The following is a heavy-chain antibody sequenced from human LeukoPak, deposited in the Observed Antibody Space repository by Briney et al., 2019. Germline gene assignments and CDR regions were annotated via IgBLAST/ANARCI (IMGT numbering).Heavy chain of an antibody. J-gene: IGHJ5*02. CDR2: IYYSGST. CDR3: ARHVGTHWFGELSWWFDP. V-gene: IGHV4-59*05. CDR1: GGSISSYY. D-gene: IGHD3-10*01. Sequence: PSETLSRTCTVSGGSISSYYWSWIRQPPGKGLEWIGSIYYSGSTYYNPSLKSRVTISVDTSKNQFSLKLSSVTAADTAVYYCARHVGTHWFGELSWWFDPWGQGTLVTLSS.